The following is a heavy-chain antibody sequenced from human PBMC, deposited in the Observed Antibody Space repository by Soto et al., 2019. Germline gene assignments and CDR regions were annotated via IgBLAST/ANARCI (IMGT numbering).Heavy chain of an antibody. CDR3: ARGKSVPAAWAFYFDY. CDR2: ITTGGGTI. CDR1: GFTFSSYE. D-gene: IGHD2-2*01. J-gene: IGHJ4*02. V-gene: IGHV3-48*03. Sequence: EVQLVESGGGLVQPGGSLRLSCAASGFTFSSYEMNWVRQAPGKGLEWLSYITTGGGTIYYADSAKGRFTISRDNAKNSLYLQMNSLRAEDTAVYYCARGKSVPAAWAFYFDYWGQGALVTVSS.